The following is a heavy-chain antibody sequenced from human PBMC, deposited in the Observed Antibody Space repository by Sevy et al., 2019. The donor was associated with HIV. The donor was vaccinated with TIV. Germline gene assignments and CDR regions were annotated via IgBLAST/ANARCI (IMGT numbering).Heavy chain of an antibody. V-gene: IGHV4-59*01. CDR3: GRAPPVRSGDDSLNWFDP. CDR2: IYYSGST. Sequence: SETLSLTCTIFGGSISAYYWSWFRQPPGRGLEYIGYIYYSGSTNYNPSLKSRVTISVDTSKNQFSLRLTSVTTADTATYYCGRAPPVRSGDDSLNWFDPWGQGALVTVSS. D-gene: IGHD6-25*01. CDR1: GGSISAYY. J-gene: IGHJ5*02.